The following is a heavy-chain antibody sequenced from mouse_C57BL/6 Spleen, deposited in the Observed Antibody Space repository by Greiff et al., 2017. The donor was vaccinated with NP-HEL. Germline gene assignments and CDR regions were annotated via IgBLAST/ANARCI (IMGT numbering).Heavy chain of an antibody. CDR1: GYTFTDYN. CDR2: INPNNGGT. V-gene: IGHV1-22*01. CDR3: ASHYYAMDY. Sequence: EVKLLESGPELVKPGASVKMSCKASGYTFTDYNMHWVKQSHGKSLEWIGYINPNNGGTSYNQKFKGKATLTVNKSSSTAYMELRSLTSEDSAVYYCASHYYAMDYWGQGTSVTVSS. J-gene: IGHJ4*01.